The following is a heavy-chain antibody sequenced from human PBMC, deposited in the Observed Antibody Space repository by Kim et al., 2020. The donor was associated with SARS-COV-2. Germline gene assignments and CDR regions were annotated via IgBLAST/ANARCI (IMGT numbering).Heavy chain of an antibody. D-gene: IGHD3-22*01. CDR2: IHYIGKD. CDR3: ARKRADSSGFIDS. Sequence: SETLSPTCTVSGAAFDDYYWSWIRQPPGKGLEWIGYIHYIGKDNYNPSLKSRVTISLDGSKNQFSLKLNSVTAADSAVYYCARKRADSSGFIDSWGQGTLVTVSS. V-gene: IGHV4-59*01. CDR1: GAAFDDYY. J-gene: IGHJ4*02.